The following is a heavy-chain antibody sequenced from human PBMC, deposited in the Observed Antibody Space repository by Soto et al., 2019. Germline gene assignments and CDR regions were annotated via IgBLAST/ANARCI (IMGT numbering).Heavy chain of an antibody. D-gene: IGHD2-15*01. CDR1: GGTFNNYV. J-gene: IGHJ4*02. CDR3: ARGDCSGGSCYFRPFDY. V-gene: IGHV1-69*06. CDR2: IIPIFGTA. Sequence: SVKVSCKASGGTFNNYVINWVRQAPGQGLEWMAGIIPIFGTANYAQKFQGRVTVTADKSTGTAYMELNSLRSEDTAVYYCARGDCSGGSCYFRPFDYWGQGTLVTVSS.